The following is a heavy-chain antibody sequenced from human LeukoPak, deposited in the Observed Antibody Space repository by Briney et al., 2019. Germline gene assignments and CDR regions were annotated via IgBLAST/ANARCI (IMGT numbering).Heavy chain of an antibody. J-gene: IGHJ6*03. CDR2: ISSSSSTI. V-gene: IGHV3-48*01. D-gene: IGHD2-2*01. CDR1: GFTFSSYS. Sequence: PGGSLRLSCAASGFTFSSYSMNWVRQAPGKGLEWVSYISSSSSTIYYADSVKGRFTISRDNAKNSLYLQMNSLRAEDTAVYYCARDSSTPGYYYYYYMDVWGKGTTVTVSS. CDR3: ARDSSTPGYYYYYYMDV.